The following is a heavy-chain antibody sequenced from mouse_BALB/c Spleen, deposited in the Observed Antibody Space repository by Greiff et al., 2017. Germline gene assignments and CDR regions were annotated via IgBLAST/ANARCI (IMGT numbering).Heavy chain of an antibody. J-gene: IGHJ4*01. V-gene: IGHV1S137*01. CDR3: ARASAYYGNSYAMDY. D-gene: IGHD2-10*01. Sequence: VQLQQSGAELVRPGVSVKISCKGSGYTFTDYAMHWVKQSHAKSLEWIGVISTYYGDASYNQKFKGKATMTVDKSSSTAYMQLSSPTSEDSAVYYCARASAYYGNSYAMDYWGQGTSVTVSS. CDR1: GYTFTDYA. CDR2: ISTYYGDA.